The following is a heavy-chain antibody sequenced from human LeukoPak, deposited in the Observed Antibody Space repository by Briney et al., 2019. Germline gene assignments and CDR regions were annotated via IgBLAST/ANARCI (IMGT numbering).Heavy chain of an antibody. J-gene: IGHJ5*01. CDR2: IDHTGRS. V-gene: IGHV4-34*01. CDR1: GVSFSGHY. Sequence: SETLSLTCAVYGVSFSGHYWTWIRQPPGKGLEWIGEIDHTGRSTYNPSLTSRVTISKDSSKNQFSLSLGSVIAADTAVYFCARGENSGSYFSYFDSWAQGTPVTVSS. D-gene: IGHD3-10*01. CDR3: ARGENSGSYFSYFDS.